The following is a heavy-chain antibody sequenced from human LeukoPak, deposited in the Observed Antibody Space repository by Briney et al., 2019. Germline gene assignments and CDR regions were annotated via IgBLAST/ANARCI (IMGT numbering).Heavy chain of an antibody. CDR2: ISNGKT. CDR3: VREAGYCAPVCVKTNWFDP. Sequence: GGSLRLSCAASGFPFSSHAMSWVRQPPGKGLEWVAAISNGKTYYADSVKGRFAISRDDFTNTVYLHMNSLRDEDTALYHCVREAGYCAPVCVKTNWFDPWGQGTLVTVSS. CDR1: GFPFSSHA. J-gene: IGHJ5*02. D-gene: IGHD2-15*01. V-gene: IGHV3-23*01.